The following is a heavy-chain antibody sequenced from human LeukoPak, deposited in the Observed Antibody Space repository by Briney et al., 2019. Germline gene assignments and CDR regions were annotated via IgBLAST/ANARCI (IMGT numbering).Heavy chain of an antibody. D-gene: IGHD3-10*01. CDR1: GFTFSNYE. Sequence: KPGGSLRLSCAASGFTFSNYEMNWVRQAPGKGLEWVSYISSSSSYIYYADSVKGRFTISRDNAKNSLYLQMNSLRAEDTAVYYCASCPWFGACYFDYWGQGTLVTVSS. CDR2: ISSSSSYI. V-gene: IGHV3-21*05. J-gene: IGHJ4*02. CDR3: ASCPWFGACYFDY.